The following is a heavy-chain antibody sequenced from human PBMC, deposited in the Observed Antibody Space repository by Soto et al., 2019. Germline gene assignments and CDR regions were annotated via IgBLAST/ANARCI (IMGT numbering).Heavy chain of an antibody. Sequence: PGESLKISCKGSGYSFTSYWIGWVRQMPGKGLEWMGIIYPGDSDTRYSPSFQGQVTISADKSISTAYLQWSSLKASDTAMYYCARTPYCDFWSGYYIPYYYYYGMDVWGQGTTVTVSS. CDR3: ARTPYCDFWSGYYIPYYYYYGMDV. V-gene: IGHV5-51*01. J-gene: IGHJ6*02. D-gene: IGHD3-3*01. CDR1: GYSFTSYW. CDR2: IYPGDSDT.